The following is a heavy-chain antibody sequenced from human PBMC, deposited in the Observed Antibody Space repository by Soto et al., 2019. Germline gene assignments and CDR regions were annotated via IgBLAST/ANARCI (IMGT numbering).Heavy chain of an antibody. V-gene: IGHV1-69*06. CDR3: TRGIQLWS. J-gene: IGHJ5*02. Sequence: QVQLVQSGAEVKKPGSSVKVSCKASGGTFSNYALTWVRQAPGQGLEWMGGIIPLSGTPNYAQKFQGRVTITADKSTTTVYMELISLRSEDTAVYYCTRGIQLWSWGQGTLVTVSS. CDR1: GGTFSNYA. D-gene: IGHD5-18*01. CDR2: IIPLSGTP.